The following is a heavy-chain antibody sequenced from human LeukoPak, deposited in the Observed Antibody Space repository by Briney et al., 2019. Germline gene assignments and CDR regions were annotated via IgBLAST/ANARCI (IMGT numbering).Heavy chain of an antibody. CDR3: ARVGAVDSYYDILNGYYAFDY. CDR2: ISYDGSNK. CDR1: GFTFSSYA. V-gene: IGHV3-30-3*01. D-gene: IGHD3-9*01. Sequence: HPGGSLRLSCAASGFTFSSYAMHWVRQAPGKGLEWVAVISYDGSNKYYADSVKGRFTISRDNSKNTLYLQMNSLRAEDTAVYYCARVGAVDSYYDILNGYYAFDYWGQGTLVTLSS. J-gene: IGHJ4*02.